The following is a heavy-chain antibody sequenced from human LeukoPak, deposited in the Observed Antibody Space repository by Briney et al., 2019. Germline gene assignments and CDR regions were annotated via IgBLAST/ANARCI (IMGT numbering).Heavy chain of an antibody. CDR3: AVQGSGFHNAPAGDFDY. D-gene: IGHD3-10*01. J-gene: IGHJ4*02. CDR1: GYSFSSGYY. CDR2: VVHTGTI. Sequence: PSETLSLTCTVSGYSFSSGYYWAWIRQPPGKGMEWIGSVVHTGTIYYNPSLKSRVTISVDTSKNQFSLRLSSVTAADTAVYYCAVQGSGFHNAPAGDFDYWGQGTLVTVSS. V-gene: IGHV4-38-2*02.